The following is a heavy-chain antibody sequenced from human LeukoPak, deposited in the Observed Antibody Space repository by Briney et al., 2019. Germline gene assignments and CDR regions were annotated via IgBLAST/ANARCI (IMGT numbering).Heavy chain of an antibody. CDR2: ISGSGSTI. D-gene: IGHD3-10*01. CDR1: GFTFSSYA. V-gene: IGHV3-23*01. Sequence: GGSLRLSCAASGFTFSSYAMSWVRQAPGKGLEWVSAISGSGSTIYYADSVKGRFTISRDNAKNSLYLQMNSLRAEDTAVYYCARDTMVRGVIITVYYYGMDVWGQGTTVTVSS. CDR3: ARDTMVRGVIITVYYYGMDV. J-gene: IGHJ6*02.